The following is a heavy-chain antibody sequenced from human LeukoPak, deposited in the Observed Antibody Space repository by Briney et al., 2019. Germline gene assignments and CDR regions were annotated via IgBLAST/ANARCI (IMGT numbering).Heavy chain of an antibody. CDR3: ARQTGESTNFDN. CDR1: GFTVSSSY. CDR2: IYSGGTT. J-gene: IGHJ4*02. V-gene: IGHV3-53*01. D-gene: IGHD2-2*01. Sequence: PGGSLRLSCAASGFTVSSSYIRWVRQAPGKGLEWVSAIYSGGTTYYADSVRGRFTISRDNSKNTLYLLMNSLRAEDTAMYHCARQTGESTNFDNWGQGTLVTVSS.